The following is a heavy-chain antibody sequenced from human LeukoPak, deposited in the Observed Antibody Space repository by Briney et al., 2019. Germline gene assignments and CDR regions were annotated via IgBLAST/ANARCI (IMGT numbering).Heavy chain of an antibody. CDR1: GFTFSGYW. J-gene: IGHJ3*02. CDR3: ARDWQWQQLDGDAFDI. Sequence: GGSLRLSCAASGFTFSGYWMSWVRQAPGKGLEWVANIKQDGSEKYYVDSVKGRFTISRDNAKNSLFLQMNSLRAEDTAVYYCARDWQWQQLDGDAFDIWGRGTMVTVSS. CDR2: IKQDGSEK. D-gene: IGHD6-13*01. V-gene: IGHV3-7*04.